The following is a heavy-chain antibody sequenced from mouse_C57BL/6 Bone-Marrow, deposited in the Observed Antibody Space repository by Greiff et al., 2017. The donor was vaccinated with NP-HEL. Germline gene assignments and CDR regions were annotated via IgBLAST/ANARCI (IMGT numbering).Heavy chain of an antibody. CDR2: IYPRSGNT. J-gene: IGHJ3*01. Sequence: VKLQQSGAELARPGASVKLSCKASGYTFTSYGISWVKQRTGQGLEWIGEIYPRSGNTYYNEKFKGKATLTADKSSSTAYMELRSLTSEDSAVYFCALTGTGWFAYWGQGKLVTVSA. CDR3: ALTGTGWFAY. D-gene: IGHD4-1*01. CDR1: GYTFTSYG. V-gene: IGHV1-81*01.